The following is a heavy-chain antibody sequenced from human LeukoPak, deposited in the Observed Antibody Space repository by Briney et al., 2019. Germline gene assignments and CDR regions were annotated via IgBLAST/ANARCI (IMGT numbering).Heavy chain of an antibody. Sequence: GGSLRLSCAASGFTFSSYGMHWVRQAPGKGLEWVAVISYDGSNKYYADSVKGRFTISRDNSKNTLYLQMNSLRAEDTAVYYCAKDLRGYGGSPPLDYWGQGTLVTVSS. D-gene: IGHD3-10*01. J-gene: IGHJ4*02. CDR1: GFTFSSYG. CDR3: AKDLRGYGGSPPLDY. V-gene: IGHV3-30*18. CDR2: ISYDGSNK.